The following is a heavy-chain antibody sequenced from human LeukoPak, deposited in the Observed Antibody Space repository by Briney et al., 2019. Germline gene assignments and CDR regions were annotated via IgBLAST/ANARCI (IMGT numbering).Heavy chain of an antibody. CDR3: AKVPYSDYGSGRPPFMDV. CDR1: GFTFSNYA. V-gene: IGHV3-23*01. J-gene: IGHJ6*02. Sequence: PGGSLRPSCAASGFTFSNYAMSWVRQAPGKGLEWVSTISDSGGSTYYADSVKGRFTISRDNSKNTLYLQMNSLRAEDTAIHYCAKVPYSDYGSGRPPFMDVWGQGTTVAVSS. D-gene: IGHD3-10*01. CDR2: ISDSGGST.